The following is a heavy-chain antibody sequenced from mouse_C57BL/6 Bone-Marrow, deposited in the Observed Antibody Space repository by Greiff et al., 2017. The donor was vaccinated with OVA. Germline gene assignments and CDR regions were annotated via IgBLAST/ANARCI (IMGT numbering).Heavy chain of an antibody. D-gene: IGHD1-1*01. CDR3: ARWSTVVATEDAMDY. V-gene: IGHV1-82*01. J-gene: IGHJ4*01. Sequence: VQLQESGPELVKPGASVKISCKASGYAFSSSWMNWVKQRPGKGLEWIGRIYPGDGDTNYNGKFKGKATLTADKSSSTAYMQLSSLTSEDSAVYFCARWSTVVATEDAMDYWGQGTSVTVSS. CDR2: IYPGDGDT. CDR1: GYAFSSSW.